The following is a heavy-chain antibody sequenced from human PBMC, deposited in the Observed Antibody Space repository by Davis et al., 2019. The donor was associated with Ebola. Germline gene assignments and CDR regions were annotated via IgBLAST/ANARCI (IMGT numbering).Heavy chain of an antibody. Sequence: SLKISCAASGFAFDDYAMHWVRQAPGKGLEWVSGISWNTDNIRYADSVKGRFTISRDNAKNSLYLQMNSLRPEDTALYYCVKDKGNSGYHQLFDYWGQGTLVTVSS. CDR1: GFAFDDYA. J-gene: IGHJ4*02. D-gene: IGHD3-22*01. CDR2: ISWNTDNI. V-gene: IGHV3-9*01. CDR3: VKDKGNSGYHQLFDY.